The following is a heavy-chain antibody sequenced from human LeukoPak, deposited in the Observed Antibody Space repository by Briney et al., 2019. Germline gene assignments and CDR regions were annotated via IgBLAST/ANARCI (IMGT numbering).Heavy chain of an antibody. CDR3: GRHQNGGTYPIDY. V-gene: IGHV4-59*08. D-gene: IGHD1-26*01. CDR2: IHDSGST. Sequence: SETLSLTCTVSGGSIRSHYWSWIRQPPGKGLEYIGYIHDSGSTNYNPSLKSRVTMSVDTSKNQFSLKLTSVTAADTAIYYCGRHQNGGTYPIDYWGQGTLVTVSS. CDR1: GGSIRSHY. J-gene: IGHJ4*02.